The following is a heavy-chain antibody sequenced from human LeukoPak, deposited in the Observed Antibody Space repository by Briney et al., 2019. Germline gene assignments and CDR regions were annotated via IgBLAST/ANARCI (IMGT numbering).Heavy chain of an antibody. CDR1: GFTFSSYW. CDR3: ARLRGPPTYYDILTGYYKGENYFDY. Sequence: GGSLRLSCAASGFTFSSYWMNWVRQAPGKGLEWVANIKQDGSEKYYVDSVKGRFTISRDNAKNSLYLQMNSLRAEDTAVYYCARLRGPPTYYDILTGYYKGENYFDYWGQGTLVTVSS. J-gene: IGHJ4*02. V-gene: IGHV3-7*01. D-gene: IGHD3-9*01. CDR2: IKQDGSEK.